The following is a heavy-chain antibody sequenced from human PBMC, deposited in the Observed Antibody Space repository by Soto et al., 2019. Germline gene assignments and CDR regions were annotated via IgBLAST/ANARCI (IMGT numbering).Heavy chain of an antibody. V-gene: IGHV3-33*01. CDR1: GFTFSSYG. J-gene: IGHJ6*02. Sequence: GGSLRLSWAASGFTFSSYGMHWVRQAPGKGLEWVAVIWYDGSNKYYADSVEGRFTISRDNSKNSQYLQMNSLIAEDTAVYYCARELRETTWNYLSPKTYYYYYGMDVWGQGTTVTVSS. CDR2: IWYDGSNK. CDR3: ARELRETTWNYLSPKTYYYYYGMDV. D-gene: IGHD1-7*01.